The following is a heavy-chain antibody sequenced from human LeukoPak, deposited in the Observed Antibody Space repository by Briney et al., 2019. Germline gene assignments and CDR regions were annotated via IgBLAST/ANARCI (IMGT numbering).Heavy chain of an antibody. Sequence: WGSLRLSCAASGFTFSSYAMSWVRQAPGKGLEWVSAISDSDGNTYYADSVKGRFTISRDNSKNTLYLQMNSLRAEDTAVYYCASALRIYYYFDYWGQGTLVTVSS. CDR2: ISDSDGNT. CDR1: GFTFSSYA. V-gene: IGHV3-23*01. D-gene: IGHD1-26*01. J-gene: IGHJ4*02. CDR3: ASALRIYYYFDY.